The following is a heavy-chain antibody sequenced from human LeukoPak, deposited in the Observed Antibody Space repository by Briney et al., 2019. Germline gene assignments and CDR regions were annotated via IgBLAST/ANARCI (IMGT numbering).Heavy chain of an antibody. V-gene: IGHV4-31*03. Sequence: PSQTLSLTCTVSGGSISSGGYYWSWIRQHPGKGLEWIGYIYYSGSAYYNPSLKSRVTISVDTSKNQFSLKLSSVTAADTAVYYCAGTTRYSYGFRRVVDDYWGQGTLVTVSS. CDR3: AGTTRYSYGFRRVVDDY. D-gene: IGHD5-18*01. CDR1: GGSISSGGYY. CDR2: IYYSGSA. J-gene: IGHJ4*02.